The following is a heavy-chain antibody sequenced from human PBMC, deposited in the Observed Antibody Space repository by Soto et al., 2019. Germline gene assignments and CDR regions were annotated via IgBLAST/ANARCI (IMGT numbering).Heavy chain of an antibody. CDR3: YRAVGGLRSEDRAVSYGGGGGGGSGFYYYGMDL. CDR2: IIPIFGTA. Sequence: QVQLVQSGAEVKKPGSSVKVSCKASGGTFSSYAISWVRQAPGQGLEWMGGIIPIFGTANYAQKFQGRVTHICGTANFAKNCRGRPPITADESTSTPYRAVGGLRSEDRAVSYGGGGGGGSGFYYYGMDLWAKGTTVTFPS. CDR1: GGTFSSYA. J-gene: IGHJ6*04. V-gene: IGHV1-69*01. D-gene: IGHD3-10*01.